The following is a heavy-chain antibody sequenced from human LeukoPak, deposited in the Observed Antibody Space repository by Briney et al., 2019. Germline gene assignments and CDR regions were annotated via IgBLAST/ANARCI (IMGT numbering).Heavy chain of an antibody. Sequence: GGSPRLSCTASGFTFSSYAMSWVRQAPGKGLEWVSAISGSGGSTYYADSVKGRFTISRDNSKSTLYLQMTSLRTEDTAVYYCAKLSPLRSWGQGTLVTVSS. CDR1: GFTFSSYA. J-gene: IGHJ5*02. CDR2: ISGSGGST. CDR3: AKLSPLRS. D-gene: IGHD3-16*01. V-gene: IGHV3-23*01.